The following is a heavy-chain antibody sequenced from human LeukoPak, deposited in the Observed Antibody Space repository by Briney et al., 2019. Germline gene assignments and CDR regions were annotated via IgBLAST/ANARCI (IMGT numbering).Heavy chain of an antibody. CDR3: ARGRVGFGYYYDSSGYPVVYFDY. J-gene: IGHJ4*02. D-gene: IGHD3-22*01. CDR2: IYYIGST. V-gene: IGHV4-59*01. Sequence: SETLSLTCTVSGGSISSYYWSWIRQPPGKGLEWIGYIYYIGSTNYNPSLKSRVTISVDTSKNQFSLKLSSVTAADTAVYYCARGRVGFGYYYDSSGYPVVYFDYWGQGTLVTVSS. CDR1: GGSISSYY.